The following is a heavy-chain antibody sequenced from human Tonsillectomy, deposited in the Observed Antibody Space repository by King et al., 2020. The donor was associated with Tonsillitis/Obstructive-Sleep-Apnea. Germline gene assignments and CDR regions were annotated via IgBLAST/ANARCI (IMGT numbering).Heavy chain of an antibody. CDR1: GGSISSFY. CDR2: MYYSGST. Sequence: QLQESGPGLVKPSETLSLTCTVSGGSISSFYWNWIRQPPGKGLEWIGYMYYSGSTNYNPSLKSRVTISVDTSKNQFSLKLSSVPAADTAVYYCAVPTTRLGSPYYYDSSGYPPLDYWGQGTLVTVSS. CDR3: AVPTTRLGSPYYYDSSGYPPLDY. D-gene: IGHD3-22*01. J-gene: IGHJ4*02. V-gene: IGHV4-59*08.